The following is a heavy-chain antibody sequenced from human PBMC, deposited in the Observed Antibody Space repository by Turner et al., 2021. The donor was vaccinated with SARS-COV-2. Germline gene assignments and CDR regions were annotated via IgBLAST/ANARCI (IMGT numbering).Heavy chain of an antibody. CDR2: IYYSGST. CDR1: GDSISSYY. D-gene: IGHD6-19*01. J-gene: IGHJ4*02. Sequence: QVQLQESGPGLVKPSETLSLTCTVSGDSISSYYWSWIRQPPGKGLEWIGYIYYSGSTHYNPSLKSRVTISVDTSKNQFSLKLTSVTAADTAVYYCARSGGWYFGYFDYWGQGTLVTVSS. V-gene: IGHV4-59*01. CDR3: ARSGGWYFGYFDY.